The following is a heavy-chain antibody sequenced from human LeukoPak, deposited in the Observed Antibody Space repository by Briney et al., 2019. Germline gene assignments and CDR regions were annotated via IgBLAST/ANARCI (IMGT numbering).Heavy chain of an antibody. J-gene: IGHJ4*02. V-gene: IGHV3-74*01. CDR3: ARQRGDILTGYYMPRGFDY. CDR2: INSDGSST. CDR1: GFTFSSYW. Sequence: GGSLRLSCAASGFTFSSYWMHWVRQAPGKGLAWVSRINSDGSSTSYADSVKGRFTISRDNAKNSLYLQMNSLRAEDTAVYYCARQRGDILTGYYMPRGFDYWGQGTLVTVSS. D-gene: IGHD3-9*01.